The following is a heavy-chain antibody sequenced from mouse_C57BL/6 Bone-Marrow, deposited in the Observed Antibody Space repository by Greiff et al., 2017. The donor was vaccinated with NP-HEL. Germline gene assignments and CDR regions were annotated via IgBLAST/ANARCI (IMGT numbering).Heavy chain of an antibody. CDR1: GFTFSSYT. Sequence: EVQVVESGGGLVKPGGSLKLSCAASGFTFSSYTMSWVRQTPEKRLEWVATISGGGGNTYYPDSVKGRFTISRDNAKNTLYLQMSSLRSEDTALYYCARRGYGSSYGYWYFDVWGTGTTVTVSS. D-gene: IGHD1-1*01. CDR3: ARRGYGSSYGYWYFDV. CDR2: ISGGGGNT. V-gene: IGHV5-9*01. J-gene: IGHJ1*03.